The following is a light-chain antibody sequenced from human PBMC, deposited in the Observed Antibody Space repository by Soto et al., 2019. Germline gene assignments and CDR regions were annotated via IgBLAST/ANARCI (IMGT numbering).Light chain of an antibody. J-gene: IGKJ2*01. CDR2: DAS. Sequence: DIQMTQSPSTLSASVGDRVTITCRASQGISSWLAWYQQNPGKAPKLLIYDASSLESGVPSRFSGSGSGTEFTLTISSLQPDDFATYYCQQYSSYSYTFGQGTKLEL. CDR1: QGISSW. CDR3: QQYSSYSYT. V-gene: IGKV1-5*01.